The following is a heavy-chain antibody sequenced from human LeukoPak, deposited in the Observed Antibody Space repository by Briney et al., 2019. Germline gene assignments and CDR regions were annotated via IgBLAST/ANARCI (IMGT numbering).Heavy chain of an antibody. J-gene: IGHJ4*02. V-gene: IGHV3-7*01. Sequence: HPGGSLRLSCTASGFTFSGQSMTWVRQAPGKGLEWVANIKEDGSEENYVDSVKGRFTISRDNAKNSLYLQMNSLRADDTAVYYCARGGVTRLAYWGQGTLVTVSS. CDR1: GFTFSGQS. CDR3: ARGGVTRLAY. CDR2: IKEDGSEE. D-gene: IGHD2-21*02.